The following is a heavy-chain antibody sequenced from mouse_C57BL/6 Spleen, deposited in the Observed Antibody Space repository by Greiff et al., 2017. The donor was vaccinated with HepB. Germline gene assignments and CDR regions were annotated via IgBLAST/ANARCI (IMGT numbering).Heavy chain of an antibody. V-gene: IGHV1-63*01. Sequence: QVHVKQSGAELVRPGTSVKMSCKASGYTFTNYWIGWAKQRPGHGLEWIGDIYPGGGYTNYNEKFKGKATLTADKSSSTAYMQFSSLTSEDSAIYYCARSIVTTHYYAMDYWGQGTSVTVSS. CDR2: IYPGGGYT. CDR3: ARSIVTTHYYAMDY. D-gene: IGHD2-5*01. J-gene: IGHJ4*01. CDR1: GYTFTNYW.